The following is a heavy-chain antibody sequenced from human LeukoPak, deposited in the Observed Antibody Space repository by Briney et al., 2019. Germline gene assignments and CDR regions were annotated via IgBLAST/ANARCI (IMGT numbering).Heavy chain of an antibody. J-gene: IGHJ4*02. CDR3: ASYYDILTEYYFDY. Sequence: PGGSLRLSCAASGITFSSHWMTWVRQAAGKGLEWVAVISYDGSNKYYADSVKGRFTISRDNSKNTLYLQMNSLRAEDTAVYYCASYYDILTEYYFDYWGQGTLVTVSS. V-gene: IGHV3-30*03. D-gene: IGHD3-9*01. CDR2: ISYDGSNK. CDR1: GITFSSHW.